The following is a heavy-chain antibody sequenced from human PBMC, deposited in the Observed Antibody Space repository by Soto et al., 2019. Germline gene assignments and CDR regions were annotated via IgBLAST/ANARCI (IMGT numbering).Heavy chain of an antibody. Sequence: QITLKESGPTLVKPTQTLTLTCTFSGFSLTNNGEAVGWFRQSPGNALEWLVLIYWDDDNRYNPTLRTRLSTTKDTSKNQVVLTLTNRDPVDTATYYCARYVATSPAGWFEPWGQGIPVTVSS. V-gene: IGHV2-5*02. CDR3: ARYVATSPAGWFEP. CDR2: IYWDDDN. D-gene: IGHD3-10*02. CDR1: GFSLTNNGEA. J-gene: IGHJ5*02.